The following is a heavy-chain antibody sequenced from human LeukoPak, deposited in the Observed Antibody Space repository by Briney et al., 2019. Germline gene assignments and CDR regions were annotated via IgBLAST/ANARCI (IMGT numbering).Heavy chain of an antibody. CDR3: ARARQWELPDDAFDI. D-gene: IGHD1-26*01. Sequence: GGSLRLSCAASGFTFSSYSMNWVRQAPGKGLEWVSSISSSSSYIYYADSVKGRFTISRDNAKNSLYLQMNSLSAEDTAVYYCARARQWELPDDAFDIWGQGTMVTVSS. CDR2: ISSSSSYI. J-gene: IGHJ3*02. V-gene: IGHV3-21*01. CDR1: GFTFSSYS.